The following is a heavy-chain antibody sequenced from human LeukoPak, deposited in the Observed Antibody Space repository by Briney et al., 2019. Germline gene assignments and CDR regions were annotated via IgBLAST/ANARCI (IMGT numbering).Heavy chain of an antibody. J-gene: IGHJ6*03. CDR1: GYTFTSYG. V-gene: IGHV1-18*01. CDR2: ISAYNGNT. Sequence: ASVKVSCKASGYTFTSYGISWVRQAPGQGLEWMGWISAYNGNTNYAQKLQGRVTMTTDTSTSTAYMELRSLRSDDTAVYYCARVLQMGGVVYYYYYMDVWGKGTTVTVSS. CDR3: ARVLQMGGVVYYYYYMDV. D-gene: IGHD3-16*01.